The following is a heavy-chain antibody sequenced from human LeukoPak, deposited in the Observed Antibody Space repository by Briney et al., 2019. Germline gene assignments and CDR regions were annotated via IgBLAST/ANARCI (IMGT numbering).Heavy chain of an antibody. V-gene: IGHV1-46*01. CDR2: INPSGGST. Sequence: ASVKVSCKASGYTFTSYDINWVRQATGQGLEWMGIINPSGGSTSYAQKFQGRVTMTRDTSTSTVYMELSSLRSEDTAVYYCARVAPPYYYDSSGYYGLFDYWGQGAPVTVSS. CDR1: GYTFTSYD. D-gene: IGHD3-22*01. J-gene: IGHJ4*02. CDR3: ARVAPPYYYDSSGYYGLFDY.